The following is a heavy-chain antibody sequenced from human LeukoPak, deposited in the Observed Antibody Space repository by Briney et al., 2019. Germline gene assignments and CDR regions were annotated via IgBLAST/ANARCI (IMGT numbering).Heavy chain of an antibody. CDR2: ISSSSSYT. V-gene: IGHV3-11*05. CDR1: GFTFSDYY. CDR3: ARDLLGWLVRNYYGMDV. J-gene: IGHJ6*02. Sequence: GGSLRLSCAASGFTFSDYYMSWIRQAPGKGLEWVSYISSSSSYTNYADSVKGRFTISRDNAKNSLYLQMNSLRAEDTAVYYCARDLLGWLVRNYYGMDVWGQGTTVTVSS. D-gene: IGHD6-19*01.